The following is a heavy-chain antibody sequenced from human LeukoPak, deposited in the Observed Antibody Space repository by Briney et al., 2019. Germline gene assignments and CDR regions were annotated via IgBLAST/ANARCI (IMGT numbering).Heavy chain of an antibody. D-gene: IGHD2-8*02. CDR1: GVASRRDG. Sequence: SGQVSSQASGVASRRDGISWVRPAPGQGSGWMGRIIPMFGVTKYVEKFQGRVTITADTSTSTVYMELSSLTSEDTAVYFCAREGGEFCTGGACHHWHFDLWGRGTLVTVSS. J-gene: IGHJ2*01. CDR3: AREGGEFCTGGACHHWHFDL. V-gene: IGHV1-69*04. CDR2: IIPMFGVT.